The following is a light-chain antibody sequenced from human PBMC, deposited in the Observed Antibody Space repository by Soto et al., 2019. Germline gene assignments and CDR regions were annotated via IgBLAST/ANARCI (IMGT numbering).Light chain of an antibody. Sequence: QSALTQPASVSGSPGQSITISCTGTSSDVGGYNHVSWYQQYPGKAPKVIIYELSNRPSGISNRFSGSKSGNTASLTISGPQAEDEADYYCSSYTSISPLLHVFGTGTKLTVL. V-gene: IGLV2-14*01. CDR2: ELS. J-gene: IGLJ1*01. CDR3: SSYTSISPLLHV. CDR1: SSDVGGYNH.